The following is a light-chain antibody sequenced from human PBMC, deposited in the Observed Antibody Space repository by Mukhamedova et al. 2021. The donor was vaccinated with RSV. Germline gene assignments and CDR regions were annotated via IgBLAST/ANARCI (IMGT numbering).Light chain of an antibody. CDR2: GAS. Sequence: WYQRRVHGKAPKLLIYGASSLVSGVPSRFSGSGSETDFTLTISSLQLEAFATYYYQQSYNTLRWTFGQGTKV. CDR3: QQSYNTLRWT. V-gene: IGKV1-39*01. J-gene: IGKJ1*01.